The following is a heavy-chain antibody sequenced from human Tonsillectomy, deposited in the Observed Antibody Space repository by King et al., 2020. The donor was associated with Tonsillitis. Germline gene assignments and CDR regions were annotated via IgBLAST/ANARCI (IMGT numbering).Heavy chain of an antibody. CDR3: ARGYDFWSGYSSSKYYYGMDV. J-gene: IGHJ6*02. V-gene: IGHV3-11*01. Sequence: VQLVESGGGLVKPGGSLRLSCAASGFTFSDYYMSWIRQAPGKGLEWVSYISSSGSTISYADSVKGRFTISRDNAKNSLYLKMNSLRAEDTAVYYCARGYDFWSGYSSSKYYYGMDVWGQGTTVTVSS. D-gene: IGHD3-3*01. CDR2: ISSSGSTI. CDR1: GFTFSDYY.